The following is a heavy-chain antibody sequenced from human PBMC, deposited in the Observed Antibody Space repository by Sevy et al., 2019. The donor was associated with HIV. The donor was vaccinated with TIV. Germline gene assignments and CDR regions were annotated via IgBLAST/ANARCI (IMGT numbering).Heavy chain of an antibody. V-gene: IGHV3-23*01. CDR1: GFTFSSYA. Sequence: GGSLRLSCAASGFTFSSYAMSWVRQAPGKGLEWVSAISGSGGSTYYADSVKGRFTISRDNSKNTLYLQINSLRAEDTAVYYCAKDLRSGYSSSWRRPNWFDPWGQGTLVTVSS. CDR2: ISGSGGST. D-gene: IGHD6-13*01. CDR3: AKDLRSGYSSSWRRPNWFDP. J-gene: IGHJ5*02.